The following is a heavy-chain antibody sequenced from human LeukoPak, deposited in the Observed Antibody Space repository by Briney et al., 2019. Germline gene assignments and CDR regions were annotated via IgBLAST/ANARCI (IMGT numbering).Heavy chain of an antibody. CDR2: IYHSGSI. CDR1: GYSISSGYY. J-gene: IGHJ4*02. Sequence: PSETLSLTCTVSGYSISSGYYWGWIRQPPGKGLEWIGSIYHSGSIYYNPSLKSRVTISVDTSKNQFSLKLSSVTAADTAVYYCARDPLGSSKYYFDYWGQGTLVTVSS. D-gene: IGHD6-13*01. CDR3: ARDPLGSSKYYFDY. V-gene: IGHV4-38-2*02.